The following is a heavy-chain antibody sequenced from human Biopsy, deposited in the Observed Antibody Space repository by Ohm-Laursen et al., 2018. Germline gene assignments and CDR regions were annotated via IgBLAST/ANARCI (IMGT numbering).Heavy chain of an antibody. V-gene: IGHV4-59*01. CDR2: IYYSGST. Sequence: SETLSLTCFVSGGSISSDYWSWIRQTPGKGLEWIGYIYYSGSTNYNPSLKSRVTISVDMSKSQLSLKLTSVTTADTAVYYCARGNEVMVTGPYFFDYWGQGTLVIVSS. J-gene: IGHJ4*02. CDR1: GGSISSDY. D-gene: IGHD2-21*02. CDR3: ARGNEVMVTGPYFFDY.